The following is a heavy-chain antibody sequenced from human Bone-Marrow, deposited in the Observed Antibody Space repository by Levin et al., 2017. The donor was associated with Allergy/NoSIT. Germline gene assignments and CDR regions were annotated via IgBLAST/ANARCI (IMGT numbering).Heavy chain of an antibody. CDR1: GSPFTSYT. D-gene: IGHD3-22*01. J-gene: IGHJ4*02. V-gene: IGHV7-4-1*02. CDR2: IVTNTGRP. CDR3: ARDDSDSSSYCLGNY. Sequence: GGSLRLSCKASGSPFTSYTINWVRQAPGQGLEWMGWIVTNTGRPTYARGFTRRFDFSLDNAVRTAYLQISTLKAEDTHVYYCARDDSDSSSYCLGNYWGQGTLVTVSS.